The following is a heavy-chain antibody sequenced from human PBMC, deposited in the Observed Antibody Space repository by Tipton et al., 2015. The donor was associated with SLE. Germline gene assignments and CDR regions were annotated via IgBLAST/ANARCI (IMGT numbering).Heavy chain of an antibody. CDR1: GGSISDYY. V-gene: IGHV4-4*07. CDR2: LFTDGST. D-gene: IGHD2-15*01. CDR3: ARDYSYAKWFDP. J-gene: IGHJ5*02. Sequence: TLSLTCTVSGGSISDYYWSWIRHPAGRGLEWIGRLFTDGSTRYNPSLKSRVTISVDTSKNQFSLRLESVTAADTAVYFCARDYSYAKWFDPWGQGTLVTVSS.